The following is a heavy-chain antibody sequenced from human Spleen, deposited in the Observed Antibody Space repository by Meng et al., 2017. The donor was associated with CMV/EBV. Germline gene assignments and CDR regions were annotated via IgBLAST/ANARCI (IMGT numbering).Heavy chain of an antibody. V-gene: IGHV4-59*01. CDR2: FTNSGNI. D-gene: IGHD5-12*01. J-gene: IGHJ4*02. Sequence: EWTHGMLKPPGILFPTCAVVGGSINPYFCNCIRQRPGKGRGWIGYFTNSGNIDYHSSLKSRATISIDTSKNQFSLKLRSMTPADTAVYYCARGGERNTIMGYWGQGTLVTVSS. CDR3: ARGGERNTIMGY. CDR1: GGSINPYF.